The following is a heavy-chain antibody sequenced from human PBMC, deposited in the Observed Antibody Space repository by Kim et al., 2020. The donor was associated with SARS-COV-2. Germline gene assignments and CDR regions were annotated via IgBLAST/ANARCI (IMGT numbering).Heavy chain of an antibody. V-gene: IGHV3-53*01. J-gene: IGHJ3*02. CDR3: ARDTQI. CDR2: YSGGST. D-gene: IGHD2-15*01. Sequence: YSGGSTYYADSVKGRFTISRDNSKNTLYLQMNSLRAEDTAVYYCARDTQIWGQGTMVTVSS.